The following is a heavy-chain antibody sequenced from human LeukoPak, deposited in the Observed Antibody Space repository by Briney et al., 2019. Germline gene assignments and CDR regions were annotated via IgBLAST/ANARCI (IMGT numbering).Heavy chain of an antibody. CDR3: ARDLGGIYFDY. V-gene: IGHV4-59*01. D-gene: IGHD1-26*01. Sequence: PSETLSLTCTVSGDSISSYDWSWIRQPPGKGLEWIGYISHSGSTNYYPSLKSRVTISLDTSKNQLSLKLSSVTAADTAVYYCARDLGGIYFDYWGQGTLVTVSS. CDR2: ISHSGST. J-gene: IGHJ4*02. CDR1: GDSISSYD.